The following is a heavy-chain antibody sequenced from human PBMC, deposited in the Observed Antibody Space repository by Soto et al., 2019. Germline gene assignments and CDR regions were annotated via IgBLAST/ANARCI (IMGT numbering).Heavy chain of an antibody. Sequence: EVQLLESGGGLVQPGGSLRLSCAASGFTFSSYGMTWVRQAPGKGLEWVSFSSATGAGTYYADSVKGRFTITRDNSNNTLYLQMTSLRADDTAVCYCAKDRRAGGNYGFYSDFWGQGALVIVSS. D-gene: IGHD1-7*01. CDR3: AKDRRAGGNYGFYSDF. CDR2: SSATGAGT. J-gene: IGHJ4*02. V-gene: IGHV3-23*01. CDR1: GFTFSSYG.